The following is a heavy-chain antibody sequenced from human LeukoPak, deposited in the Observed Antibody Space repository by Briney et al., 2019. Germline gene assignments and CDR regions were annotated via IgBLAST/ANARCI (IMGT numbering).Heavy chain of an antibody. Sequence: GGSLRLSCSASGFTFSSYAMDWVRQAPGKGLEYFSAISSNGRSTYYADSVKGRFTISRDNSKNTLYLQMSSLRAEDTAVYYCVKGRGPPDYWGQGTLVTVSS. CDR1: GFTFSSYA. CDR3: VKGRGPPDY. V-gene: IGHV3-64D*06. J-gene: IGHJ4*02. CDR2: ISSNGRST. D-gene: IGHD3-10*01.